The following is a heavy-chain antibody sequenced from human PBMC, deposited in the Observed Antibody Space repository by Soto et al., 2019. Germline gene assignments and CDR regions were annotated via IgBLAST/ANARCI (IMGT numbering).Heavy chain of an antibody. D-gene: IGHD4-17*01. CDR3: AKEGTTVGRFFDH. J-gene: IGHJ4*01. Sequence: DVQLLESGGDLVQPGGSLKLSCATSGLTFSTYGMNWVRQAPGKGLEWVAGISGGGITTYYADSVKGRFSISRDNSKNTLFLEMNSLRVEDTALYYCAKEGTTVGRFFDHWGPEPWSPSPQ. V-gene: IGHV3-23*01. CDR1: GLTFSTYG. CDR2: ISGGGITT.